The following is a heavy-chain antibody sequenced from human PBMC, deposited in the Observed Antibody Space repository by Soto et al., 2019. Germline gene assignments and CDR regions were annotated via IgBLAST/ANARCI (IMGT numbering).Heavy chain of an antibody. J-gene: IGHJ6*02. CDR1: GFTFRDYY. V-gene: IGHV3-11*05. CDR2: IDSSTKYT. CDR3: AREYYYTMAV. Sequence: QVQLVESGGGLVRPGGSLRLSCEASGFTFRDYYMTWFRQAPGKGLEWLSYIDSSTKYTNYADSVKARFTISRDNAKNSLYLHMNTLGAGDTAVYYCAREYYYTMAVWGQGTMVTVSS.